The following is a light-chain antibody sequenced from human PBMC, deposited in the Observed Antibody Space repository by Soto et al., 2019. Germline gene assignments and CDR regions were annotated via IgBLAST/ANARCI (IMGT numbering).Light chain of an antibody. V-gene: IGLV2-14*01. CDR1: SSDVGGYNY. J-gene: IGLJ1*01. Sequence: QSVLTQPDSVSGSPGQSITISCTGTSSDVGGYNYVSWYQQHPGKAPKLMIYDVSNRPSGVSNRFSGSKSGNTASLTISGLQVEDDADYYCSSYTSSSTYVSGTGTKVTVL. CDR2: DVS. CDR3: SSYTSSSTYV.